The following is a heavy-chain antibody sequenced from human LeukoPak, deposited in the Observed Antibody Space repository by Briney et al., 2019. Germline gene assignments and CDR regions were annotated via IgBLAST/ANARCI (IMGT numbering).Heavy chain of an antibody. J-gene: IGHJ3*02. D-gene: IGHD3-16*02. V-gene: IGHV4-59*08. CDR3: ARRGSYRYRNAFDI. Sequence: SETLSPTCTVSGGSISSYYWSWIRQPPGKGLEWIGYIYYSGSTNYNPSLKSRVTISVDTSKNQFSLKLSSVTAADTAVYYCARRGSYRYRNAFDIWGQGTMVTVSS. CDR2: IYYSGST. CDR1: GGSISSYY.